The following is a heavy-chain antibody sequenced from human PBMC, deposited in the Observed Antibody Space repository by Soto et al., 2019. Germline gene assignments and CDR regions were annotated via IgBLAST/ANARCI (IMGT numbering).Heavy chain of an antibody. J-gene: IGHJ6*02. CDR1: GGTFSSYA. Sequence: SVKVSCKASGGTFSSYAISWVRQAPGQGLEWMGGIIPIFGTANYAQKFQGRVTITADKSTSTAYMELSSLKSEDTAVYYCARGAYSYGRGAYYYYGMDVWGQGTTVTVSS. CDR3: ARGAYSYGRGAYYYYGMDV. V-gene: IGHV1-69*06. CDR2: IIPIFGTA. D-gene: IGHD5-18*01.